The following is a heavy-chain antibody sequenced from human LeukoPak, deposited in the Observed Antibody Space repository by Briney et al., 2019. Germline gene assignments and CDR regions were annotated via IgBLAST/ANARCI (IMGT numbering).Heavy chain of an antibody. CDR3: ATTRRYFYDSSGPDAFDL. Sequence: GASVKVSCKASGYTFTGYYIHWVRQAPGQGLEWMGWINPNSGGTNYAQNFQGSITMTRDTSISTAYMELSRLRSADTAVYYCATTRRYFYDSSGPDAFDLWGQGTMVTVSS. CDR2: INPNSGGT. J-gene: IGHJ3*01. V-gene: IGHV1-2*02. CDR1: GYTFTGYY. D-gene: IGHD3-22*01.